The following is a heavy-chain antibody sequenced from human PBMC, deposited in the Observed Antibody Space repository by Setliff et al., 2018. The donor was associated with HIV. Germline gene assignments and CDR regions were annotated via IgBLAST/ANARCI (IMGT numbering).Heavy chain of an antibody. J-gene: IGHJ1*01. D-gene: IGHD2-21*02. V-gene: IGHV4-34*01. CDR1: GGSFSGYY. Sequence: ETLSLTCAVYGGSFSGYYWSWIRQPPGKGLEWIGEIYHSGSTNYNPSLKSRVTISVDTSKNQFSLKLSSVTAADTAVYYCASTYCGGDCYSRYFQHWGQGTLVTVSS. CDR3: ASTYCGGDCYSRYFQH. CDR2: IYHSGST.